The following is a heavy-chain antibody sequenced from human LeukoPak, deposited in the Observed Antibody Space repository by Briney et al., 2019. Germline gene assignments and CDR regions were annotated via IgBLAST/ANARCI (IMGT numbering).Heavy chain of an antibody. CDR2: IYYSGST. CDR3: ARHSAHSSTNDAFDI. V-gene: IGHV4-39*07. Sequence: PSKTLSLTCTVSGGSISSSSYYWGWIRQPPGKGLEWIGSIYYSGSTYYNPSLKSRVTISVDTSKNQFSLKLTSVTAADTAVYYCARHSAHSSTNDAFDIWGQGTLVTVSS. CDR1: GGSISSSSYY. J-gene: IGHJ3*02. D-gene: IGHD6-13*01.